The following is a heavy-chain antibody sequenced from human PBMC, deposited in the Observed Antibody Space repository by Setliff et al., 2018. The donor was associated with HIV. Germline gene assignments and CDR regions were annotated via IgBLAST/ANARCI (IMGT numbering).Heavy chain of an antibody. J-gene: IGHJ3*02. Sequence: SVKVSCKASGGTFSSYAISWVRQAPGQGLEWMGGIIPIFGTANYAQKFQGRVTITTDESTSTAYMELSSLRSEDTAVYYCARDRDYDSSHLDAFDIWGQGAMVTVS. CDR3: ARDRDYDSSHLDAFDI. V-gene: IGHV1-69*05. CDR1: GGTFSSYA. D-gene: IGHD3-22*01. CDR2: IIPIFGTA.